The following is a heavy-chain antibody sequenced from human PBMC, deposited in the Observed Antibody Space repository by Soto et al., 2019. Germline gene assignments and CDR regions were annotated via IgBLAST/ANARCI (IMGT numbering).Heavy chain of an antibody. Sequence: SLRLSCAASGFIFNNYWMHWVRQAPGKGLVWVARINSDGSSTSYADSVKGRFTISRDNAKNTLYLQMNSLRAEDTAVYYCARVGYIRTLDYWGQGTLVTVSS. CDR3: ARVGYIRTLDY. V-gene: IGHV3-74*01. CDR1: GFIFNNYW. D-gene: IGHD5-12*01. CDR2: INSDGSST. J-gene: IGHJ4*02.